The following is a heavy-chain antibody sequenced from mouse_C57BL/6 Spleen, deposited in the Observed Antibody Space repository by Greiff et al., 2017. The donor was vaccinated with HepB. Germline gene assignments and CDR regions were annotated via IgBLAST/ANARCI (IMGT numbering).Heavy chain of an antibody. D-gene: IGHD1-1*01. V-gene: IGHV1-64*01. CDR1: GYTFTSYW. CDR2: IHPNSGST. CDR3: GFITTVVAENYFDY. J-gene: IGHJ2*01. Sequence: VQLQQPGAELVKPGASVKLSCKASGYTFTSYWMHWVKQRPGQGLEWIGMIHPNSGSTNYNEKFKSKATLTVDKSSSTAYMQLSSLTSEDSAVYYCGFITTVVAENYFDYWGQGTTLTVSS.